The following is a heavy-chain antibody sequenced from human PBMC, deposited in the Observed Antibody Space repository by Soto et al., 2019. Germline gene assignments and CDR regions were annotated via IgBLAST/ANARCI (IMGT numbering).Heavy chain of an antibody. CDR3: TSQEDSFGYMYDY. CDR2: TTPIFETP. V-gene: IGHV1-69*01. J-gene: IGHJ4*02. Sequence: QVHLVQSGAEVKKPGSSVKVSCKASGVSFSSDTINWVRQAPGQGLEWMGGTTPIFETPRYAPNFQGRLTITADEATSTAYLELSSLKSQDTAMYYCTSQEDSFGYMYDYWGQGTLVTVSS. D-gene: IGHD5-18*01. CDR1: GVSFSSDT.